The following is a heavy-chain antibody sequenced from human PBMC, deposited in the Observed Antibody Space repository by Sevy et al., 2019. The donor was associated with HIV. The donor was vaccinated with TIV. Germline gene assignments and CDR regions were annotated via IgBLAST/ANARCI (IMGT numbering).Heavy chain of an antibody. J-gene: IGHJ4*02. Sequence: GGSLRLSCTASGFTFGDYAMSWFRQAPGKGLEWVGFIRSKAYGGTTEYAASVKGRFTISRDDSKSIAYLQMNSLKTEDTAVYYCTRLWFGELPHYLGQGTLVTVSS. V-gene: IGHV3-49*03. CDR1: GFTFGDYA. CDR2: IRSKAYGGTT. CDR3: TRLWFGELPHY. D-gene: IGHD3-10*01.